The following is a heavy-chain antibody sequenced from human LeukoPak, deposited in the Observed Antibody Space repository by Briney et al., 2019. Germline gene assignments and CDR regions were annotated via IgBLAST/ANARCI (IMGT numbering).Heavy chain of an antibody. V-gene: IGHV1-2*06. CDR2: INPYSGDT. CDR3: ARDQGSLTRSWDTGD. Sequence: ASLQAYCKASGHTFTGYYMHRVRQAPGQGLEWMGRINPYSGDTNLPGRVTMTRDTSITTAYMDVSSLTPDDTAVYFCARDQGSLTRSWDTGDWGKVTQVTGSS. J-gene: IGHJ4*02. CDR1: GHTFTGYY. D-gene: IGHD1-26*01.